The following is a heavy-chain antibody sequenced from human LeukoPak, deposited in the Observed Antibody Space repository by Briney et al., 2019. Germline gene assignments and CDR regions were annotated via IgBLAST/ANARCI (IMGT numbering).Heavy chain of an antibody. Sequence: ASVKVSCKASGYTFTSYGISWVRQAPGQGLEWMGWISAYNGNTNYAQKLQGRVTMTIDTSTSTAYMELRSLRSDDTAVYYCARDPALGYTSGWYNWFDPWGQGTLVTVSS. V-gene: IGHV1-18*01. CDR2: ISAYNGNT. D-gene: IGHD6-19*01. CDR1: GYTFTSYG. J-gene: IGHJ5*02. CDR3: ARDPALGYTSGWYNWFDP.